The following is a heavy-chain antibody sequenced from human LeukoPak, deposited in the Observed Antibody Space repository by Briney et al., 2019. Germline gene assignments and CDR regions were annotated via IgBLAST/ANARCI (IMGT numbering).Heavy chain of an antibody. CDR1: GFTFSDYY. CDR3: ASAVVAYPAVDY. CDR2: ISSSGSTI. Sequence: GGSLRLSCAASGFTFSDYYMSWIRQAPGKGLEWVSYISSSGSTIYYADSVKGRFTISRDNAKNSLYLQMNSLRAEDTAVYYCASAVVAYPAVDYWGQGTLVTVSS. D-gene: IGHD2-15*01. V-gene: IGHV3-11*01. J-gene: IGHJ4*02.